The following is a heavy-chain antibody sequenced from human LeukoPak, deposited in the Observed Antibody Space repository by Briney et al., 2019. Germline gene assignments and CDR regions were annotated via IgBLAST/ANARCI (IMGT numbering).Heavy chain of an antibody. CDR2: MSAYNGNT. CDR3: ARLTAGVVVASHHVLEAQLYHYFDY. J-gene: IGHJ4*02. Sequence: ASVKVSCKASGYTFTSYGISWVGQAPGHGLEWMGWMSAYNGNTNYAQKLQGRVTMTTDTSTSTAYMELRSLRSDDTAVYYCARLTAGVVVASHHVLEAQLYHYFDYWGQGTLVTVSS. CDR1: GYTFTSYG. D-gene: IGHD2-15*01. V-gene: IGHV1-18*01.